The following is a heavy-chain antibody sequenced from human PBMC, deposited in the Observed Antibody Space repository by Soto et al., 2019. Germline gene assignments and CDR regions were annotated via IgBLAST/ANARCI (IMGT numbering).Heavy chain of an antibody. CDR3: ARANLEVYLSNYYYYYMDV. V-gene: IGHV3-48*01. CDR2: ISSSSSTI. Sequence: EVQLVESGGGLVQPGGSLRLSCAASGFTFSSYSMNWVRQAPGKGLGWVSYISSSSSTIYYADSVKGRFTISRDNAKNSLYLQMNSLRAEDTAVYYCARANLEVYLSNYYYYYMDVWGKGTTVTVSS. D-gene: IGHD2-8*01. J-gene: IGHJ6*03. CDR1: GFTFSSYS.